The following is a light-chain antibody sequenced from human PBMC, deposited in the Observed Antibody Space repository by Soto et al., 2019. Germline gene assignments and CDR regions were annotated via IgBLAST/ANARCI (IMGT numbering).Light chain of an antibody. CDR3: QQYNNWPLT. CDR1: QSISTN. V-gene: IGKV3D-15*01. J-gene: IGKJ4*01. CDR2: DAS. Sequence: ETVMTQTPATLSVSPGDRATLSCRASQSISTNLAWYQQKPGQAPRLLIYDASTRATGIPARFSGSGSGTEFTLTTSSLLSEDFAVYSCQQYNNWPLTFGGGTKVEIK.